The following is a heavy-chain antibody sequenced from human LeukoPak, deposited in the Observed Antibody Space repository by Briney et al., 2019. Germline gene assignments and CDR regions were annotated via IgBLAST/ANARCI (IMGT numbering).Heavy chain of an antibody. D-gene: IGHD3-3*01. CDR1: GFTFSSYA. CDR3: AREFSYYYMDV. Sequence: GGSLRLSCAASGFTFSSYAMHWVRQAPGKGLEWVAVISYDGSNKYYADSVKGRFTISRDNSKNTLYLQMNSLRAEDTAVYYCAREFSYYYMDVWGKGTTVTVSS. CDR2: ISYDGSNK. J-gene: IGHJ6*03. V-gene: IGHV3-30*04.